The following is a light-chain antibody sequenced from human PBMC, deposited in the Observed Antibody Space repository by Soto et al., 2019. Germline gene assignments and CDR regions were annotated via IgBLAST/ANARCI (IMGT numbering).Light chain of an antibody. CDR1: QRITSY. CDR3: QQSYSMPWT. V-gene: IGKV1-39*01. Sequence: IQLTQSPSSLSATVGDRVTMTCRTSQRITSYLNWYQQKPGKAPRLLIYGSSSLQGGVPSRFSGSGSGTDFTLTISSLQPEDFATYYCQQSYSMPWTFGQGTKVDI. CDR2: GSS. J-gene: IGKJ1*01.